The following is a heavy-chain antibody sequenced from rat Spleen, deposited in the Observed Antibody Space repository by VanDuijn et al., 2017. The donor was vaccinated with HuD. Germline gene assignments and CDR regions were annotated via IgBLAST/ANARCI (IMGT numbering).Heavy chain of an antibody. D-gene: IGHD1-11*01. CDR1: GLTFSSYW. Sequence: EVQLVESDGGLVQPGGSLKLSCVASGLTFSSYWMYWIRQAPGRGLEWVSSINTDGGNTYYPDSVKGRFTVSRDNAENTVYLQMNSLRSEDTATYYCAKDRDYGPDYWGQGVMVTVSS. CDR3: AKDRDYGPDY. CDR2: INTDGGNT. J-gene: IGHJ2*01. V-gene: IGHV5-58*01.